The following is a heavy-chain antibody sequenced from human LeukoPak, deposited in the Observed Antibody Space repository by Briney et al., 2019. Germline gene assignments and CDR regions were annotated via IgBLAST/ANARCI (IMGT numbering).Heavy chain of an antibody. V-gene: IGHV3-53*01. D-gene: IGHD3-16*01. CDR3: AKDEATSGGGLAS. CDR2: MYTGGTT. Sequence: PGGPLRLSCAAPGFPSMGPHMSWFRQAPGKGLDWVSAMYTGGTTYYADSVTGRFTVSRDTSRNTLFLHMNRLRAEDTAVYYCAKDEATSGGGLASWGQGTLVIVSS. J-gene: IGHJ5*01. CDR1: GFPSMGPH.